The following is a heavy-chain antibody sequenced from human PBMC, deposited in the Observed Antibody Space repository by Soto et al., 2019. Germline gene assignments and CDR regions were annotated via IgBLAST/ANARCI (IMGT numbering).Heavy chain of an antibody. CDR3: AKDSYYYYMDV. Sequence: GGSLRLSCVASEFTFSSYGMHWVRQAPGKGLEWVAVISYDGSSKYYGDSVKGRFTISRDNSKNTLYLEMNSLRGEDTAVYYCAKDSYYYYMDVWGKGTAVTV. CDR2: ISYDGSSK. CDR1: EFTFSSYG. V-gene: IGHV3-30*18. J-gene: IGHJ6*03.